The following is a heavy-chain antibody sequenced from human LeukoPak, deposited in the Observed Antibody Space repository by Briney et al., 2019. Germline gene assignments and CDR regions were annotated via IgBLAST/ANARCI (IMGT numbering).Heavy chain of an antibody. D-gene: IGHD3-22*01. CDR1: GGSISSYY. J-gene: IGHJ4*02. V-gene: IGHV4-4*07. Sequence: PSETLSLTCTVSGGSISSYYWSWIRQPAGKGLESIGHISTSGSTNYNPSLTSRDTMSVDTSKNHFSLKLSSVTAADTAVYYCARVRYSDSSVLTRKRSYYFDYWGQGTLVTVSS. CDR3: ARVRYSDSSVLTRKRSYYFDY. CDR2: ISTSGST.